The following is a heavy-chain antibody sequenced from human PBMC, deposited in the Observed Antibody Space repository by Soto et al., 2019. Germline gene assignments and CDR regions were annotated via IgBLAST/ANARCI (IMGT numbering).Heavy chain of an antibody. V-gene: IGHV3-30*18. CDR1: GFTFSSYG. D-gene: IGHD4-17*01. CDR3: AQAPTTTVTTFMHYGMDV. CDR2: ISYDGSNK. J-gene: IGHJ6*02. Sequence: QVQLVESGGGVVQPGRSLRLSCAASGFTFSSYGMHWVRQAPGKGLEWVAVISYDGSNKYYADSVKGRFTISRDNSKNTLYLQMNSLRAEDTAVYYCAQAPTTTVTTFMHYGMDVWGQGTTVTVSS.